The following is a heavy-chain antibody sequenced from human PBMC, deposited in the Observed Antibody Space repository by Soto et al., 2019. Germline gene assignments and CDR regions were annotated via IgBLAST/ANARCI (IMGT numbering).Heavy chain of an antibody. CDR1: GYTFTSYG. V-gene: IGHV1-18*01. J-gene: IGHJ5*02. CDR3: ARMTTVTPKQAVFDP. D-gene: IGHD4-4*01. Sequence: ASVKVSCKASGYTFTSYGISWVRQAPGQGLEWMGWISAYNGNTNYAQKLQGRVTMTTDTSTSTAYMELRSLRSDDTAVYYCARMTTVTPKQAVFDPWGQGTLVTVSS. CDR2: ISAYNGNT.